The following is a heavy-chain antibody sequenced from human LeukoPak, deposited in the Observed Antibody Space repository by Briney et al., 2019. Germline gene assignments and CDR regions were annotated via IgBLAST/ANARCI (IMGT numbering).Heavy chain of an antibody. CDR2: ISSNSGGI. Sequence: PGGSLGLSCVTSGFIFDDYAMHWVRQGPGKGLEWVSGISSNSGGIAYADSVKGRFTISRDNAKNSLYLQMNSLRPEDTALYYCAKDVQMTRNDYYNYFDYWGQGTLVTVSS. V-gene: IGHV3-9*01. J-gene: IGHJ4*02. CDR3: AKDVQMTRNDYYNYFDY. D-gene: IGHD3-22*01. CDR1: GFIFDDYA.